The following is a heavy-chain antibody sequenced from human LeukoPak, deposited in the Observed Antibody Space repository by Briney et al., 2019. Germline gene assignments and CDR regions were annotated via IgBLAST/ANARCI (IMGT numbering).Heavy chain of an antibody. CDR3: ARESGYAVYLCGY. CDR2: IYSGGSS. D-gene: IGHD5-12*01. CDR1: GFPDSRYY. V-gene: IGHV3-53*01. Sequence: GGPVTLFCTASGFPDSRYYMSWAPEAPGKGLEWVTVIYSGGSSNLADSVKGRFTILREHSQNPLYLQMKRPRTEDPAGYYCARESGYAVYLCGYRGQGTLVTVSS. J-gene: IGHJ4*02.